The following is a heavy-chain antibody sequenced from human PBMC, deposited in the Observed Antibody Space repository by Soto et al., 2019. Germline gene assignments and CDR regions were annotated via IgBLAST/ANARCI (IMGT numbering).Heavy chain of an antibody. CDR3: ARGPGKVVAATPGWFDP. V-gene: IGHV1-69*01. J-gene: IGHJ5*02. CDR2: IIPIFGTA. CDR1: GGTFSSYA. D-gene: IGHD2-15*01. Sequence: QVQLVQSGAEVKKPGSSVKVSCKASGGTFSSYAISWVRQAPGQGLEWMGGIIPIFGTANYAQKFQGRVTITADESTSTAYMELSSLRSEDTAVYYCARGPGKVVAATPGWFDPWGQGTLVTVSS.